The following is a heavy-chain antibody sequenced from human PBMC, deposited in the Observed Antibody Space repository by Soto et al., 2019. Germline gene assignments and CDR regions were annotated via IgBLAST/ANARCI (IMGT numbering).Heavy chain of an antibody. Sequence: QVQLVESGGGVVQPGTSLRLSCAASGFTFKTHAMHWVRQAPGKGLEWMAIIASDGNEKFYADGVKGRFTISRDNSKNALYLQINTLRNEDSAAYCCGKDVRVSVPYYNGVDVWGKGTTVTLSS. D-gene: IGHD3-10*01. J-gene: IGHJ6*04. V-gene: IGHV3-30*18. CDR1: GFTFKTHA. CDR2: IASDGNEK. CDR3: GKDVRVSVPYYNGVDV.